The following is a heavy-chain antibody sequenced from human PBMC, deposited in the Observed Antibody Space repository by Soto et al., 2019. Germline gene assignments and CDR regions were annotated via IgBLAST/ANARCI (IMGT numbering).Heavy chain of an antibody. CDR3: ARVFSSGSGWMDYFDF. J-gene: IGHJ4*02. D-gene: IGHD6-25*01. V-gene: IGHV4-4*02. Sequence: QVQLQESGPGLVESSGTLSLTCEVSSGSISSGNWWSWVRQPPGKGLEWIGEIYYTGATNYNPSLKGRVTMTIDKSKGQFSLNLRSATAADTAVYYCARVFSSGSGWMDYFDFWGQGILVSVSP. CDR2: IYYTGAT. CDR1: SGSISSGNW.